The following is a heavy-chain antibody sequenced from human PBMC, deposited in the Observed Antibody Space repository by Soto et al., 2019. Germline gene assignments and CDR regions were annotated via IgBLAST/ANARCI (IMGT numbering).Heavy chain of an antibody. V-gene: IGHV3-74*01. CDR2: INNDGSDA. J-gene: IGHJ5*02. Sequence: RGSLILSCAASGLTFSSYWMHWVRQVPGQGLVWVSRINNDGSDATYADSVKGRFTISRDNAKNTVYLQMNSLRAEDTAVYYCVRDKPHNWFDPWGQGTPVTVSS. CDR1: GLTFSSYW. CDR3: VRDKPHNWFDP.